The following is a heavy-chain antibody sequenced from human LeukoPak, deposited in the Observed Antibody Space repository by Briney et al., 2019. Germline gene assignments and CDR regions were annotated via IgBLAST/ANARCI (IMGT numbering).Heavy chain of an antibody. Sequence: SVKVSCKASGGTFSSYAISWVRQAPGQGLEWMGRIIPILGIANYAQKFQGRVTITADKSTSTAYMELSSLRSEDTAVYYCAKARLSTGWAYNDYWGQGAPVTVSS. CDR2: IIPILGIA. CDR3: AKARLSTGWAYNDY. J-gene: IGHJ4*02. D-gene: IGHD2-8*02. CDR1: GGTFSSYA. V-gene: IGHV1-69*04.